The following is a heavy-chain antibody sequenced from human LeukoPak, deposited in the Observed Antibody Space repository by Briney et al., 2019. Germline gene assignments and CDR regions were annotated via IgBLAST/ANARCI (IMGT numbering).Heavy chain of an antibody. CDR3: ARSERYSSGWYTLGAFDI. CDR1: GGTFSSYA. V-gene: IGHV1-69*05. Sequence: SVKVSCKASGGTFSSYAISWVRQAPGQGLEWMGGIIPIFGTANYAQKFQGRVTITTDKSTSTAYMELSSLRSEGTAVYYCARSERYSSGWYTLGAFDIWGQGTMVTVSS. J-gene: IGHJ3*02. D-gene: IGHD6-19*01. CDR2: IIPIFGTA.